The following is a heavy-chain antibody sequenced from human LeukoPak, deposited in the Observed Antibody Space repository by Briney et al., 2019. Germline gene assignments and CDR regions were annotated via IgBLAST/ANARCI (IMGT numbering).Heavy chain of an antibody. CDR2: VSSRGTYI. CDR3: AGNWNLGGMDV. V-gene: IGHV3-21*01. CDR1: GFIFSDYY. D-gene: IGHD1-1*01. Sequence: PGGSLRLSCAASGFIFSDYYMNWVCQAPGKGLEWIASVSSRGTYIHYLDSVKGRFTISRDNAKNSLYLQMKSLRAEDTAVYYCAGNWNLGGMDVWGLGTTVTVSS. J-gene: IGHJ6*02.